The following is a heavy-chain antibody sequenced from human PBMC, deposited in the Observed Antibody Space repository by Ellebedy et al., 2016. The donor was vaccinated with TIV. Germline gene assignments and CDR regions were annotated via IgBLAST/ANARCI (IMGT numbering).Heavy chain of an antibody. CDR1: GFTLRDYS. V-gene: IGHV3-48*01. J-gene: IGHJ4*02. Sequence: GESLKISCAASGFTLRDYSMSWVRQAPGKGLEWFSYISSTSSTIYYADSVKGRFTVSRDNPKNTLFLQMSSLRAEDTAVYFCARRSTDFAFDSWGQGTLVTVSS. CDR2: ISSTSSTI. D-gene: IGHD3/OR15-3a*01. CDR3: ARRSTDFAFDS.